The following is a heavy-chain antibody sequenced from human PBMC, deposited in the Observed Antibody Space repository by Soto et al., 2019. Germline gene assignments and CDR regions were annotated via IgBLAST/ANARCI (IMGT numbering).Heavy chain of an antibody. CDR3: ATRGYCGSTSCYVFDY. J-gene: IGHJ4*02. Sequence: ASVKVSCKASGYTFTSYYMHWVRQAPGQGLEWMGIINPSGGSTSYAQKFQGRVTMTRDTSTSTAYMELSSLRSEDTAVYYCATRGYCGSTSCYVFDYWGQGTLVTVSS. D-gene: IGHD2-2*01. CDR2: INPSGGST. CDR1: GYTFTSYY. V-gene: IGHV1-46*01.